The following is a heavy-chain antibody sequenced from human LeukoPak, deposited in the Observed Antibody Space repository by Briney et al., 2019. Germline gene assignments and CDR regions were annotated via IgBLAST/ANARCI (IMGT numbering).Heavy chain of an antibody. CDR3: AHSLALGYDFGTLGY. J-gene: IGHJ4*02. Sequence: SGPTLVKPTQTLTLTCTFSGFSLSTSGVAVGWIRQPPGKALEWLALIYWDDDKRYSPSLKSRLTITKDTSKNQVVLTMTNMDPVDTATYYCAHSLALGYDFGTLGYWGQGTLVTVSS. V-gene: IGHV2-5*02. CDR2: IYWDDDK. D-gene: IGHD5-12*01. CDR1: GFSLSTSGVA.